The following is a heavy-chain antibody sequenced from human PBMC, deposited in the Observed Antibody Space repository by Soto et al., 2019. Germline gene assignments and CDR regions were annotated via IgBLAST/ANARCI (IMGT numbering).Heavy chain of an antibody. V-gene: IGHV4-59*08. CDR2: IYYSGST. D-gene: IGHD2-15*01. CDR1: GGSISSYY. J-gene: IGHJ4*02. Sequence: PSETLSLTCTVSGGSISSYYWSWIRQPPGKGLEWIGYIYYSGSTNYNPSLKSRVTISVDTSKNQFSLKLSSVTAADTAVYYCARLSTSGEGYCSGGSCYPATNFDYWGQGTLVTVSS. CDR3: ARLSTSGEGYCSGGSCYPATNFDY.